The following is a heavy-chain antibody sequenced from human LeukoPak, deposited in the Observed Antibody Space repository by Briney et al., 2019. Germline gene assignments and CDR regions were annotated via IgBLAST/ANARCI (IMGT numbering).Heavy chain of an antibody. Sequence: GGSLRLSCAASGFTFSSYSMNWVRQAPGKGLEWVSFISSSSSYIYYADSVKGRFTISRDNSKNTLYLQMSSLRAEDTAVYYCAKLHPGVRLGELWVDYWGQGTLVTASS. CDR1: GFTFSSYS. D-gene: IGHD3-16*01. CDR2: ISSSSSYI. CDR3: AKLHPGVRLGELWVDY. V-gene: IGHV3-21*04. J-gene: IGHJ4*02.